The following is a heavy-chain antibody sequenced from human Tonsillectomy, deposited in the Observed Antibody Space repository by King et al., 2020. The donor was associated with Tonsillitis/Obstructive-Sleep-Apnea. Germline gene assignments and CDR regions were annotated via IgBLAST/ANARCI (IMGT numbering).Heavy chain of an antibody. J-gene: IGHJ3*02. CDR3: ARDSRTIVGRPFSFDI. D-gene: IGHD2-21*01. Sequence: VQLVESGGGLVKPGGSLRLSCAASGFTFSSYSMNWVRQAPGKGLEWVSSISSSGTYIYYADSVKGRFTISRDNSKNSLYLQMNSLRAEDTAVYYCARDSRTIVGRPFSFDIWGQGRMVTVSS. V-gene: IGHV3-21*01. CDR1: GFTFSSYS. CDR2: ISSSGTYI.